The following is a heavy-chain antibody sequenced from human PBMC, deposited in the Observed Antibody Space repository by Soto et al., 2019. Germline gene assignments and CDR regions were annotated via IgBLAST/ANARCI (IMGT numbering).Heavy chain of an antibody. D-gene: IGHD5-12*01. Sequence: QVQLVQSGAEVKKPGASVKVSCKASGYTFTSYGIIWVRQAPGQGLERMGWISAYNGNTNYAQKLQGRVTMTTHTSSSTAYMELRSLRSDDTAVYYCARDNSLATITVAQAADYWGQGTLVTVSS. CDR3: ARDNSLATITVAQAADY. CDR2: ISAYNGNT. CDR1: GYTFTSYG. V-gene: IGHV1-18*01. J-gene: IGHJ4*02.